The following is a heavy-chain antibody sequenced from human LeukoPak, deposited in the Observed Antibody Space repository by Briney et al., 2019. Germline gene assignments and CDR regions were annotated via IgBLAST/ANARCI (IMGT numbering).Heavy chain of an antibody. CDR2: INPNSGGT. CDR3: ARPHYESSGLYVDAFDL. J-gene: IGHJ3*01. Sequence: ASVKVSCKASGYTLTAYYLHWVRQAPGQGLEWMGRINPNSGGTTYAQKSQGRVTSTMDTSIDKAYMELSSLRSDDPAVYYCARPHYESSGLYVDAFDLWGQGTMVTVSS. D-gene: IGHD3-22*01. CDR1: GYTLTAYY. V-gene: IGHV1-2*01.